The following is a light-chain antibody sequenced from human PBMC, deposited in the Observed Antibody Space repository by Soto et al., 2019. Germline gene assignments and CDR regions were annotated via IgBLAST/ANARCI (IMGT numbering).Light chain of an antibody. J-gene: IGKJ5*01. CDR1: QSISSY. V-gene: IGKV1-39*01. CDR3: QQSYSTLIT. CDR2: AAS. Sequence: DIQVTQSPSSLSASVGDRVTITCRASQSISSYLNWYQQKPGKAPKLLIYAASSLQSGVPSRFSGSGSGTDFTLTISSLQHEDFATYYCQQSYSTLITFGQGTRLEIK.